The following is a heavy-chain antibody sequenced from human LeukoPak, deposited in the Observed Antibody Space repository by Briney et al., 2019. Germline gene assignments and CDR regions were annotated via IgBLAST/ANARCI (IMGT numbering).Heavy chain of an antibody. D-gene: IGHD2-15*01. J-gene: IGHJ6*02. CDR2: IYYSGST. V-gene: IGHV4-30-4*01. CDR1: GGSISSGDYY. Sequence: PQTLSLNCTVSGGSISSGDYYWSWLRQPPGKGLEWIGYIYYSGSTYYNPSLKSRVTISVDTSKNQFSLKLSSVTAADTAVYYCARDLGGLRYCSGGSCYSVFNGMDVWGQGTTVTVSS. CDR3: ARDLGGLRYCSGGSCYSVFNGMDV.